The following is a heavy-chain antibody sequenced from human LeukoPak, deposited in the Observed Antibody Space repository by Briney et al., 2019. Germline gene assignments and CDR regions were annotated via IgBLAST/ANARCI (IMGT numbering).Heavy chain of an antibody. CDR3: AKRPTDYYYMDV. V-gene: IGHV3-23*01. Sequence: PGGSLRLSCAASGFTFSSYAMSWVRHAPGKGLELVSAISGSGGSTYYADSVKGRFTISRDNSKNTLYLQMNSLRAEDTAVYYCAKRPTDYYYMDVWGKGTTVTVSS. CDR2: ISGSGGST. CDR1: GFTFSSYA. J-gene: IGHJ6*03.